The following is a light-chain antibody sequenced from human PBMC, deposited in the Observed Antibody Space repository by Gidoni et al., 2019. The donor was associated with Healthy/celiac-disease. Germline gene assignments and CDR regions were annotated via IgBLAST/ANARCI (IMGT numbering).Light chain of an antibody. CDR3: QQSYSTPPT. J-gene: IGKJ1*01. CDR1: QSISSY. V-gene: IGKV1-39*01. CDR2: ASS. Sequence: DIQMTQSPSSLSASVGDRVTITCRASQSISSYLNWYQQKPGKAPKLLIYASSSLQSGVPSRFSGSGSGTDLNLTISSLQPEDFATYYCQQSYSTPPTCGQGTKVEIK.